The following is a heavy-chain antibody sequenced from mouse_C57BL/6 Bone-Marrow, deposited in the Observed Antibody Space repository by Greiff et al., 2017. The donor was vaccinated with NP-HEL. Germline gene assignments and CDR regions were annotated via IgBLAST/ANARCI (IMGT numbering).Heavy chain of an antibody. CDR3: AREITTVVALDY. V-gene: IGHV14-2*01. D-gene: IGHD1-1*01. Sequence: DVKLQESGAELVKPGASVKLSCTASGFNIKDYYMHWVKQRTEQGLEWIGRIDPEDGETKYAPKFQGKATITADTSSNTAYLQLSSLTSEDTAVYYCAREITTVVALDYWGQGTTLTVSS. CDR2: IDPEDGET. J-gene: IGHJ2*01. CDR1: GFNIKDYY.